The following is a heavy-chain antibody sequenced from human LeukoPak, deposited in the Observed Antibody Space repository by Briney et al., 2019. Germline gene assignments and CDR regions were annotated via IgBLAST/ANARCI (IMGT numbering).Heavy chain of an antibody. CDR1: RFTFTTYA. J-gene: IGHJ4*02. D-gene: IGHD3-10*01. CDR3: TRDPSGSGPDFDF. Sequence: GGSLRLSCAASRFTFTTYAMKWVRQAPGKGLEWVSGLSGDGGYKYYADSAKGRFTISRDNSKNTLHLQMSSLRAEDTAIYYCTRDPSGSGPDFDFWGQGTLVIVSS. CDR2: LSGDGGYK. V-gene: IGHV3-23*01.